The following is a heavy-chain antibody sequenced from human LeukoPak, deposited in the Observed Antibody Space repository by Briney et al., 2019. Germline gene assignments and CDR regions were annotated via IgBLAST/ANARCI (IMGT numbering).Heavy chain of an antibody. V-gene: IGHV3-66*04. CDR1: GFIVSNYY. D-gene: IGHD4/OR15-4a*01. J-gene: IGHJ4*02. CDR2: MYASTST. Sequence: ESGGGLVQPGGSLRLSCAASGFIVSNYYMSWVRQAAGKGLEWVSVMYASTSTDYADSVKGTFTISRDNSKNTLYLQMDSLRVEDTAVYYCARHRADGYDYGDYFDYWGQGTLVTVSS. CDR3: ARHRADGYDYGDYFDY.